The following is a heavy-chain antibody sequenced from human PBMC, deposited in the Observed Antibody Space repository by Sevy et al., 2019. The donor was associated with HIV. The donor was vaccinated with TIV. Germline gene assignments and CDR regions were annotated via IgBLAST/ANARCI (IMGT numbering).Heavy chain of an antibody. Sequence: GGSLRLSCAASGFTFSSYAMHWVRQAPGKGLEWVAVISYDGSNKYYADSVKGRFTISRDNSKNTLYLQMNSLRAEDTAVYYCARGGSSSWYYLDYWGQGTLVTVSS. CDR2: ISYDGSNK. J-gene: IGHJ4*02. CDR3: ARGGSSSWYYLDY. CDR1: GFTFSSYA. V-gene: IGHV3-30*04. D-gene: IGHD6-13*01.